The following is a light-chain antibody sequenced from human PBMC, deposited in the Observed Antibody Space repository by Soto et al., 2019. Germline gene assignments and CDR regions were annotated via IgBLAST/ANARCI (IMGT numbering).Light chain of an antibody. Sequence: EIVMTQAPATLSVSPGERATLSCRASQSVSSNLAWYQQKPGQAPRLLIYGASTRATGIPARLSGSGSGTELTLTLSSLQTADFALYYCLPYNKSWKFGKGTKVDI. CDR1: QSVSSN. J-gene: IGKJ1*01. CDR2: GAS. CDR3: LPYNKSWK. V-gene: IGKV3-15*01.